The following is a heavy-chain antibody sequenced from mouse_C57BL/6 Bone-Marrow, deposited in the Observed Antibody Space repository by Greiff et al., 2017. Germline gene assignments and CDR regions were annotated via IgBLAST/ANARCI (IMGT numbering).Heavy chain of an antibody. Sequence: EVQLQQSGAELVRPGASVKLSCTASGFNIKDDYMHWVKQRPEQGLEWIGWIDPENGDTAYASKFQGKATLTADTSSSTAYLQLSSLTSEDTAVYYCATGEATSHWYFEVWGTGTTVTVAS. CDR3: ATGEATSHWYFEV. CDR1: GFNIKDDY. J-gene: IGHJ1*03. D-gene: IGHD3-2*02. V-gene: IGHV14-4*01. CDR2: IDPENGDT.